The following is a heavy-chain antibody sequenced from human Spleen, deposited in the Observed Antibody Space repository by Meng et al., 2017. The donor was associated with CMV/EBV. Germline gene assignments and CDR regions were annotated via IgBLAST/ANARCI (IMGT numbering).Heavy chain of an antibody. V-gene: IGHV3-72*01. CDR1: GFTFSDHY. Sequence: GESLKISCAASGFTFSDHYMDWVRQAPGKGLEWVGRIKNEANSYITQYAASVKGRFSISRDDSKNSLYLQMNSLKTEDTAVYYCARTSGTTRDFDYWGQGTLVTVSS. CDR2: IKNEANSYIT. CDR3: ARTSGTTRDFDY. D-gene: IGHD1/OR15-1a*01. J-gene: IGHJ4*02.